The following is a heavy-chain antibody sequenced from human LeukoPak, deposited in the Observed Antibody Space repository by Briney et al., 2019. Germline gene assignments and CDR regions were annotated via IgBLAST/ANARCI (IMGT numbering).Heavy chain of an antibody. D-gene: IGHD4-17*01. CDR2: ISSSGSTT. Sequence: GGSLRLSCAASGFTFSDYYMSWIRQAPGKGLEWVSYISSSGSTTYYADSVKGRFTISRDNAKDSLYLQMNSLRAEDTAVYYCARDRDYGDYGDYWGQGTLVTVSS. CDR3: ARDRDYGDYGDY. V-gene: IGHV3-11*01. CDR1: GFTFSDYY. J-gene: IGHJ4*02.